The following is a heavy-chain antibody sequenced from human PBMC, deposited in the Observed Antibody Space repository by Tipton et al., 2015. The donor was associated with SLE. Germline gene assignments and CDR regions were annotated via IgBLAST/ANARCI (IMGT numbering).Heavy chain of an antibody. CDR2: MYYSGTT. V-gene: IGHV4-59*11. J-gene: IGHJ3*02. CDR1: GGSISSHH. CDR3: ARDRGALGAFDI. Sequence: TLSLTCTVSGGSISSHHWSWIRQPPGKGLEWIGFMYYSGTTNYSPSLRSRVTLSRDIYKKQFSLKLSSVTAADTAVYYCARDRGALGAFDIWGQGTMVTVSS. D-gene: IGHD1-26*01.